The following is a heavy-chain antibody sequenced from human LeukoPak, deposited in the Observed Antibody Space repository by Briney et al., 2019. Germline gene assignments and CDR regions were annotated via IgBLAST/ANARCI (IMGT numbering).Heavy chain of an antibody. D-gene: IGHD4-23*01. V-gene: IGHV4-39*07. CDR1: GVSISSSSYY. J-gene: IGHJ2*01. Sequence: SETLSLICTVSGVSISSSSYYWGWIRQPPGKGLKWIGSIYYSGSTYYNPSLKSRVTISVDTSKNQFSLKLSSVTAADTAVYYCAREGGDYGGNSQFRYFDLWGRGTLVTVSS. CDR3: AREGGDYGGNSQFRYFDL. CDR2: IYYSGST.